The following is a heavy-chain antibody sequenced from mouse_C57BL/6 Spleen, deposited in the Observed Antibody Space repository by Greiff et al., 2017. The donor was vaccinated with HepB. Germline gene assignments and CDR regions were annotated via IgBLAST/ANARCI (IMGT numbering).Heavy chain of an antibody. D-gene: IGHD1-1*01. CDR2: IDPSDSET. Sequence: VKLVESGAELVRPGSSVKLSCKASGYTFTSYWMHWVKQRPIQGLEWIGNIDPSDSETHYNQKFKDKATLTVDKSSSTAYMQLSSLTSEDSAVYYCARSDYYGIAMDYWGQGTSVTVSS. V-gene: IGHV1-52*01. CDR3: ARSDYYGIAMDY. J-gene: IGHJ4*01. CDR1: GYTFTSYW.